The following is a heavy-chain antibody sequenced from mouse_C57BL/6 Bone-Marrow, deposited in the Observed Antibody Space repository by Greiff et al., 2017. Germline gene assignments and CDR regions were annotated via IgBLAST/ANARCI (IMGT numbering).Heavy chain of an antibody. CDR2: ISSGSSTI. V-gene: IGHV5-17*01. J-gene: IGHJ2*01. D-gene: IGHD2-4*01. Sequence: EVKVVESGGGLVKPGGSLKLSCAASGFTFSDYGMHWVRQAPEKGLEWVAYISSGSSTIYYADTVKGRFTISRDNAKNTLFLQMTSLRSEDTAMYYCARRDYGDFDYWGQGTTLTVSS. CDR3: ARRDYGDFDY. CDR1: GFTFSDYG.